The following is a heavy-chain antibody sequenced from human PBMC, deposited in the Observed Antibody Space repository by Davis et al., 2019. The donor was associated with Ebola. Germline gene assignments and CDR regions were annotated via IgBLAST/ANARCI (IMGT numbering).Heavy chain of an antibody. V-gene: IGHV1-69*02. D-gene: IGHD5-12*01. CDR1: GGTFSSYT. J-gene: IGHJ4*02. Sequence: AASVKVSCKPSGGTFSSYTINWVRQAPGQGLEWMGRIVPLLGIPSYAEKFRGRVTITADKSTSTAYMALSSLTFEDTAVYYCAAVPVKVAMIKLGWTFDYWGQGTLVTVSS. CDR3: AAVPVKVAMIKLGWTFDY. CDR2: IVPLLGIP.